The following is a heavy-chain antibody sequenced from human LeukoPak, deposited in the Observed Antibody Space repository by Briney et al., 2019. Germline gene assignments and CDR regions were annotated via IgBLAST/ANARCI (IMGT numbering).Heavy chain of an antibody. Sequence: GPVKVSCKASGYTFTGYYMHWVRQAPGQGLEWMGWINPNSGGTNYAQKFQGRVTMTTDTSTSTAYMELRSLRSDDTAVYYCARSVWRSITTGLGVWSKGTTVTISS. D-gene: IGHD3-3*01. CDR2: INPNSGGT. CDR1: GYTFTGYY. CDR3: ARSVWRSITTGLGV. V-gene: IGHV1-2*02. J-gene: IGHJ6*04.